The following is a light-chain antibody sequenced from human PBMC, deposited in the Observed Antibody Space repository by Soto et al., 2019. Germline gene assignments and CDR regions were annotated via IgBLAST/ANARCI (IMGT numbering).Light chain of an antibody. CDR2: DAS. Sequence: DIQMTQSPSTLSASVGDRFTVTCRASQSISSWLAWYQQKPGKAPKLLVYDASNLQSGVPLRFSGTRSGTEFTLTITSLQPDDFATYYCQQYDRNPPWTFGQGTKVDIK. J-gene: IGKJ1*01. V-gene: IGKV1-5*01. CDR1: QSISSW. CDR3: QQYDRNPPWT.